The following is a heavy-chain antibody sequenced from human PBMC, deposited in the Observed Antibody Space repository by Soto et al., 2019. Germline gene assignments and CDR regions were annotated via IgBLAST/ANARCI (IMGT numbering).Heavy chain of an antibody. J-gene: IGHJ4*02. CDR3: ARVLSAPTRSDFDY. D-gene: IGHD1-26*01. CDR2: IYYSGST. V-gene: IGHV4-31*03. CDR1: GGSISSGGYY. Sequence: QVQLQESGPGLVKPSQTLSLTCTVSGGSISSGGYYWSWIRQHPGKGLEWIGYIYYSGSTYYNPSIKSRVTISVDTSKKQFSLKLSSVTAADTAVYYCARVLSAPTRSDFDYWGQGTLVTVSS.